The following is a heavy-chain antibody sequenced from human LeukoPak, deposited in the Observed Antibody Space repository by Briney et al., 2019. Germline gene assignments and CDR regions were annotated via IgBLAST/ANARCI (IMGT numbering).Heavy chain of an antibody. V-gene: IGHV3-9*01. CDR1: GFSFDDYA. CDR2: ISWNNGAI. J-gene: IGHJ4*02. Sequence: GGSLRLSCAASGFSFDDYAMHWVRQAPGKGLEWVSGISWNNGAIGYADSVKGRFTISRDNAKNSLYLQMNSLRAEDTALYYCAKGDYDSSGYYGSIDYWGQGTLVTVSS. CDR3: AKGDYDSSGYYGSIDY. D-gene: IGHD3-22*01.